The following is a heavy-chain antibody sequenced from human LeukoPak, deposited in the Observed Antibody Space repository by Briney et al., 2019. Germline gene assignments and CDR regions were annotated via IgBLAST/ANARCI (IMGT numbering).Heavy chain of an antibody. Sequence: PSETLSLTCTVSGGSISSSSYYWGWIRQPRGKGLEWIGSIYYNGSTYYNPSLKSRVTISVDTSKNQFSLKLSSVTAADTAVYYCARITGYCSSTSCYVFYYYYYMDVWGKGTTVTVSS. CDR2: IYYNGST. CDR1: GGSISSSSYY. CDR3: ARITGYCSSTSCYVFYYYYYMDV. V-gene: IGHV4-39*07. J-gene: IGHJ6*03. D-gene: IGHD2-2*01.